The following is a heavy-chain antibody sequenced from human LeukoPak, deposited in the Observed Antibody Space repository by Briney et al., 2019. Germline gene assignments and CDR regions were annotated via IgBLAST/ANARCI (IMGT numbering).Heavy chain of an antibody. CDR2: IYYSGST. D-gene: IGHD2-8*01. Sequence: SEILSLTCTVSGGSISSSSYYWGWIRQPPGKGLEWIGSIYYSGSTYYNPSLKSRVTISVDTSKNQFSLKLSSVTAADTAVYYCARAFDCTNGVCYRTFDYWGQGTLVTVSS. V-gene: IGHV4-39*01. CDR3: ARAFDCTNGVCYRTFDY. J-gene: IGHJ4*02. CDR1: GGSISSSSYY.